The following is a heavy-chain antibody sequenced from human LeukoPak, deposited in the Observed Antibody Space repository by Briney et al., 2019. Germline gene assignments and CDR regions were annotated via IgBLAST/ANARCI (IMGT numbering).Heavy chain of an antibody. D-gene: IGHD2-2*01. V-gene: IGHV4-59*12. Sequence: SETLSLTCTVSGGSISSYYWSWIRQPPGKGLEWIGYIYYSGSTNYNPSLKSRVTMSVDTSKNQFSLKLSSVTAADTAVYYCARVRSELGYCSSTSCSEAFDIWGQGTMVTVSS. CDR3: ARVRSELGYCSSTSCSEAFDI. J-gene: IGHJ3*02. CDR1: GGSISSYY. CDR2: IYYSGST.